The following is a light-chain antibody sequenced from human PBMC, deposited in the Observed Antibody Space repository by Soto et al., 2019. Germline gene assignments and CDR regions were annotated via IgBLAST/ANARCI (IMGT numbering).Light chain of an antibody. J-gene: IGKJ4*01. CDR3: QQRRDWPLT. Sequence: EIVLTQSPATLSLSPWERATLSCGANQSISIYLAWYQQKPGQAPRLIIYDASKRATGIPARFSGSGAGTDFTLTISRIEPEDFAVYYCQQRRDWPLTFGGGTKVEIK. V-gene: IGKV3-11*01. CDR1: QSISIY. CDR2: DAS.